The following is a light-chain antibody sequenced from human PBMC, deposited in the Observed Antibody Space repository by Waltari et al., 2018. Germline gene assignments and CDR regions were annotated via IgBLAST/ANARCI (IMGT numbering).Light chain of an antibody. CDR1: ILGDKR. CDR2: QDS. V-gene: IGLV3-1*01. CDR3: QAWDSTAPHVV. Sequence: SQELTQPPSVSVSPGQTASITCSGDILGDKRGFWYQQKPGQSPVLVMYQDSKRPSGIPERFSGSSSGNTATLTISGTQAMDEADYYCQAWDSTAPHVVFGGGTKLTVL. J-gene: IGLJ2*01.